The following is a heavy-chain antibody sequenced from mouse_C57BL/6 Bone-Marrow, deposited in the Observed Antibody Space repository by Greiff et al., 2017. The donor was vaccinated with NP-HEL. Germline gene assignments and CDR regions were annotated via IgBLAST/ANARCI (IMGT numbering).Heavy chain of an antibody. V-gene: IGHV2-9*01. CDR1: GFSLTSYG. J-gene: IGHJ1*03. CDR2: IWGGGST. D-gene: IGHD6-1*01. CDR3: AKSATAGYLDV. Sequence: VQLQESGPGLVAPSQSLSITCTVSGFSLTSYGVDWVRQPPGKGLEWLGDIWGGGSTNYNSAPMSRLSISKDNSKSQVFLKMNSMQTDDAATYYCAKSATAGYLDVWGKGTTVTVSS.